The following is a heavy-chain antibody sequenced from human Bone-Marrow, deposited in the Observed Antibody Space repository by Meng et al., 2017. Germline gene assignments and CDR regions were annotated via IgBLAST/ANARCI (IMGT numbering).Heavy chain of an antibody. V-gene: IGHV1-2*02. CDR2: INPNSGGT. Sequence: ASVKVSCKVSGYTFTGYYMHWVRQAPGQGLEWMGWINPNSGGTNYAQKFQGRVTMTRDTSISTAYMELSRLRSDDTAVYYCARGSSGWFPFDYWGQGTLVTVSS. D-gene: IGHD6-19*01. CDR1: GYTFTGYY. CDR3: ARGSSGWFPFDY. J-gene: IGHJ4*02.